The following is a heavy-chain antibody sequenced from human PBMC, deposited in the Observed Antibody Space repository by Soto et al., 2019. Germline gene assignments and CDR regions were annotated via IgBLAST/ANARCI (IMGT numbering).Heavy chain of an antibody. CDR3: ARDGVVVAATRYYYGMDV. CDR2: ISAYNGNT. V-gene: IGHV1-18*01. CDR1: AYTFTSYG. Sequence: AVNVSCQTSAYTFTSYGIPWVLQGPGQPLEWMGWISAYNGNTNYAQKLQGRVTMTTDTSTSTAYMELRSLRSDDTAVYSCARDGVVVAATRYYYGMDVWGQRSTVTV. D-gene: IGHD2-15*01. J-gene: IGHJ6*02.